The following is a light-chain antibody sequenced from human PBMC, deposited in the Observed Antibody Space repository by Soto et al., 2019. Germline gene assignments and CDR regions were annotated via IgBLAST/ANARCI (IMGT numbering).Light chain of an antibody. CDR2: DVN. CDR1: TSDVGGYNY. CDR3: CSYAGSYTYV. Sequence: QSVLTQPRSVSGSPGQSVTTSCTGTTSDVGGYNYVSWYQHHPGKAPKLMIYDVNKRPSGVPDRFSGSKSGNTASLTISGLQAEDESDYYCCSYAGSYTYVFGTGTKVTVL. J-gene: IGLJ1*01. V-gene: IGLV2-11*01.